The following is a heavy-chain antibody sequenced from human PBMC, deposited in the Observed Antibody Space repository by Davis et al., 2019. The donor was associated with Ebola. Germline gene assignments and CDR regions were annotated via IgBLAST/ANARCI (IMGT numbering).Heavy chain of an antibody. D-gene: IGHD1-26*01. Sequence: HSQTLSLTCAISGDSVSSNSAGWNWIRQSPSSGLEWLVATFYRSRWFYTYAASLTRRITINPDTSKNQFSLQLNSVTPDDTAVYYCARGSSNCFEIWGQGTIVTVSS. CDR1: GDSVSSNSAG. V-gene: IGHV6-1*01. CDR3: ARGSSNCFEI. CDR2: TFYRSRWFY. J-gene: IGHJ3*02.